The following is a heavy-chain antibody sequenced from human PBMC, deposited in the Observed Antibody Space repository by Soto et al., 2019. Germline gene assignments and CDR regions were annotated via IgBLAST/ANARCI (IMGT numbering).Heavy chain of an antibody. Sequence: QVQLVESGGGVVQPGRSLRLSCAASGFTFSSYAMHWVRQAPGKGLEWVAVISYDGSNKYYADSVKGRFTISRDNSKNTLYLQMNSLSAEDTAVYYCARSSTLYSSSWFNWGQGTLVTVSS. V-gene: IGHV3-30-3*01. CDR2: ISYDGSNK. J-gene: IGHJ4*02. D-gene: IGHD6-13*01. CDR1: GFTFSSYA. CDR3: ARSSTLYSSSWFN.